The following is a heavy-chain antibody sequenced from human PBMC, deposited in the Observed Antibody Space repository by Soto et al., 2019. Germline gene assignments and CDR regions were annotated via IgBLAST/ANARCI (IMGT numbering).Heavy chain of an antibody. CDR2: IYHSGCT. Sequence: SETLSLTCAVSGGSISSGGYSWNWIRQSPGKGLEWIGNIYHSGCTYYNASLKSRVTISVDRSKNQFSLKLSSVTAADTAVYYCGRGDYANAFDIWGQGTMVTVS. CDR3: GRGDYANAFDI. CDR1: GGSISSGGYS. J-gene: IGHJ3*02. D-gene: IGHD4-17*01. V-gene: IGHV4-30-2*06.